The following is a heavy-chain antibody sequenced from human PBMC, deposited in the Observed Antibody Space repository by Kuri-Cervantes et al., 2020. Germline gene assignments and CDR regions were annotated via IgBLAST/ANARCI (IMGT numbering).Heavy chain of an antibody. CDR2: IKSKTDGGTT. CDR3: TTEGGSPLGIDY. V-gene: IGHV3-15*01. CDR1: GFTFSNAW. Sequence: GESLKISCAASGFTFSNAWMSWVRQAPGKGLEWVGRIKSKTDGGTTDYAAPVKGRFTISRDDSKNTLYLQMNSLKTEDTAVYYCTTEGGSPLGIDYWGQGTLVTVSS. D-gene: IGHD1-26*01. J-gene: IGHJ4*02.